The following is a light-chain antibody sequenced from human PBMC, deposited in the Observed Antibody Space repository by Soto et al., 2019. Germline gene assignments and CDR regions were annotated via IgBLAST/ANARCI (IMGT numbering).Light chain of an antibody. CDR1: HSIHTS. CDR2: DST. Sequence: EIVLTQSPGTLSLSPGERATLSCRAIHSIHTSLAWYQQKSGKPPRLVIYDSTLRANGVPDRFDGSRSGTEFTLTINSLEPEDFAVYYCQQRNVWPPITFGQGTRLEIK. CDR3: QQRNVWPPIT. V-gene: IGKV3-11*01. J-gene: IGKJ5*01.